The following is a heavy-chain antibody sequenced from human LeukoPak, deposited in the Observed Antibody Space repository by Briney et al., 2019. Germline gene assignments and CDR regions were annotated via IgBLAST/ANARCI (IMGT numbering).Heavy chain of an antibody. CDR2: IYHSGYA. Sequence: PSETLSLTRAVSGYSINSGYSWGWIRQRPGKGLEWIGNIYHSGYAYYNPSLKSRVTISLDTSKNQFSLKLSSVTAADTAVYYCARNSSLTTIKGGWFDPWGQGTLVTVSS. J-gene: IGHJ5*02. CDR3: ARNSSLTTIKGGWFDP. CDR1: GYSINSGYS. V-gene: IGHV4-38-2*01. D-gene: IGHD4-11*01.